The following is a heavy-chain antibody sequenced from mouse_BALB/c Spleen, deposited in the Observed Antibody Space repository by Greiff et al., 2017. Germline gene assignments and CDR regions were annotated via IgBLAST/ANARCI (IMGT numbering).Heavy chain of an antibody. CDR1: GFTFSDYY. V-gene: IGHV5-4*02. J-gene: IGHJ4*01. CDR2: ISDGGSYT. CDR3: AREVSDRYAAMDY. Sequence: EVMLVESGGGLVKPGGSLKLSCAASGFTFSDYYMYWVRQTPEKRLEWVATISDGGSYTYYPDSVKGRFTISRDNAKNNLYLQMSSLKSEDTAMYYCAREVSDRYAAMDYWGQGTSVTVSS. D-gene: IGHD2-14*01.